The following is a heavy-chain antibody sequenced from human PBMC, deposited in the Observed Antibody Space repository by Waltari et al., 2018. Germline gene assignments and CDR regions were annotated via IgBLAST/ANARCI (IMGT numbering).Heavy chain of an antibody. CDR3: AAGLFGVFVQSFDP. Sequence: QMQLLQSGPAVKKLGTSVRVSCKASGFTFTSSSLQWVRQARGQGLEWSGWFDVGRGKTQCALDFQEKVTFIQDMSTSPAYMVLYRLTSEETAVYYCAAGLFGVFVQSFDPWGQGTLVTVSS. J-gene: IGHJ5*02. CDR2: FDVGRGKT. V-gene: IGHV1-58*01. D-gene: IGHD3-3*01. CDR1: GFTFTSSS.